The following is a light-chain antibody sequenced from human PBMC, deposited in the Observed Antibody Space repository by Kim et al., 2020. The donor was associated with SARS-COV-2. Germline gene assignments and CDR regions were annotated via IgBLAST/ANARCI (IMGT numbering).Light chain of an antibody. Sequence: GQSVTVSCTRTSSDVSCYNYVSWYQQHPGKAPTLIIYDVSKRPSGVPDRFSGSKSGNAASLTISGLQAEDEADYYCCSYAGSYTYVFGTGTKVTVL. J-gene: IGLJ1*01. CDR1: SSDVSCYNY. CDR3: CSYAGSYTYV. V-gene: IGLV2-11*01. CDR2: DVS.